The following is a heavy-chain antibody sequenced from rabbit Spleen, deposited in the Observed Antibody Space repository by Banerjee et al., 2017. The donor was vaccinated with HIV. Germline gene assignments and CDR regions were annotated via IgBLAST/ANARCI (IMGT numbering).Heavy chain of an antibody. CDR1: GFSFSSNW. D-gene: IGHD1-1*01. V-gene: IGHV1S45*01. CDR2: IDTNDGDT. J-gene: IGHJ2*01. CDR3: ARNYVNAFDP. Sequence: QEQVEESGGDLVKPGASLTLTCTVSGFSFSSNWICWVRQAPGKGLEWIACIDTNDGDTDYANWPKGRFTISKTSSTTVTLQMTSLTAADTATYFCARNYVNAFDPWGPGTLVTVS.